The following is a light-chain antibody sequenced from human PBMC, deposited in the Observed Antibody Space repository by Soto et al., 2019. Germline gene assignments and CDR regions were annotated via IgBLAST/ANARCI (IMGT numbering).Light chain of an antibody. V-gene: IGKV1-33*01. CDR2: DAS. Sequence: DIQMTPSPSSLSASVEDRVIITCRASQSISNHLNWYQQKPGKAPNLLIYDASNLEIGVPSRFSGSGSGTHFTFTISSLQTEDIGTYYCQQYDILPITFGRGTRLEIK. CDR3: QQYDILPIT. J-gene: IGKJ5*01. CDR1: QSISNH.